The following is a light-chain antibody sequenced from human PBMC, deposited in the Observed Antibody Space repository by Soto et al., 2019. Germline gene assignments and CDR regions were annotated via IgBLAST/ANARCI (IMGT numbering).Light chain of an antibody. Sequence: QSVLTQPRSVSGSPGQSVTISCTGTSSDVGGYNYVSWYQQHPGKGPKLMIYDVNKRPSGVPDRFSGSKSGNTASLTISGLQVEDEADYYCCSYVGSYTYVFEAGTKVTVL. CDR1: SSDVGGYNY. J-gene: IGLJ1*01. CDR3: CSYVGSYTYV. V-gene: IGLV2-11*01. CDR2: DVN.